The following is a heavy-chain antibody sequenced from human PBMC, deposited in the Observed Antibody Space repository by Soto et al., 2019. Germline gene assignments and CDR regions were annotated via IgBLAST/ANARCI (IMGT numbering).Heavy chain of an antibody. CDR2: IYASDST. CDR1: GLTVSSYA. Sequence: EVQLVESGGGLIQPGGSLRLSCAVSGLTVSSYAMSWVRQAPGEGLEWVSVIYASDSTHYADSVKGRSTISRDNSKNTLFLQMNSLRAEDTAVYYCAKGWMDVWGQGTTVTVS. V-gene: IGHV3-53*01. CDR3: AKGWMDV. J-gene: IGHJ6*02.